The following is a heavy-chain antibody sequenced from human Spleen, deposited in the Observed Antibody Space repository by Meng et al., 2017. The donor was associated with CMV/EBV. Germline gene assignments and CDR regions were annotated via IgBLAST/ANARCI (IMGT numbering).Heavy chain of an antibody. J-gene: IGHJ4*02. CDR3: ARDPSRDYYFDL. Sequence: GESLKISCTVSGFTFSNNWMTWVRQVPGKGLEWVANIKHDGSEEYYVDSVKGRFTISRDNAKNSLYLQMNSLRAEDTAVYYCARDPSRDYYFDLWGQGTLVTVSS. D-gene: IGHD2-2*01. CDR2: IKHDGSEE. V-gene: IGHV3-7*01. CDR1: GFTFSNNW.